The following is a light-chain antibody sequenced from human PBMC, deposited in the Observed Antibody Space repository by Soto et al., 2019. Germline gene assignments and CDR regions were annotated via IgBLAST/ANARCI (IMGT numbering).Light chain of an antibody. CDR2: VNSDGRY. V-gene: IGLV4-69*01. CDR1: SGHNTYA. Sequence: QSVLSQSPSASASLGASVKLTCTLSSGHNTYAIAWHQQQPQTGPRFLMKVNSDGRYSKGDGIPDRCSGSSSGADRYLTIASLQSEDEADYYCQTWGTGIRVFGGGTKLTVL. J-gene: IGLJ3*02. CDR3: QTWGTGIRV.